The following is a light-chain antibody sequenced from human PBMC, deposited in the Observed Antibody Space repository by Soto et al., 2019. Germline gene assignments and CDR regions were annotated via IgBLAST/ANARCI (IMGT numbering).Light chain of an antibody. CDR3: QQLHTYPHS. J-gene: IGKJ4*01. V-gene: IGKV1-9*01. CDR2: AAS. Sequence: DIQLTQSPSFLSASVGDRVTITCRASQGISTYLAWYQQKSETAPKLLIYAASTLQNGVPSRFRGSGSGTEVTLTISSLQPDDFAAYCCQQLHTYPHSFRGGTKVEIK. CDR1: QGISTY.